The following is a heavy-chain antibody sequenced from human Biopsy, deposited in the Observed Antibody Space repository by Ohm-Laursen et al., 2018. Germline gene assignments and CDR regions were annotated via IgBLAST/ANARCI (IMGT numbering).Heavy chain of an antibody. V-gene: IGHV1-46*01. Sequence: ASVKVSCKTSGYTFTSYHMHWVRQAPGQGLEWMGVMTPIPTYAQKFQGRLTLARDTSTSTVYMELSSLRSEDTAIYYCARRDSLDYWGQGTLVTVSS. CDR1: GYTFTSYH. CDR3: ARRDSLDY. J-gene: IGHJ4*02. CDR2: MTPIP.